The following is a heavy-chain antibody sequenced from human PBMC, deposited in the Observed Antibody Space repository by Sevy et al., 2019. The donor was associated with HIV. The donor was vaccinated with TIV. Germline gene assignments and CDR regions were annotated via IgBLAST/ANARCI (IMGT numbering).Heavy chain of an antibody. J-gene: IGHJ4*02. CDR1: GFTFGDYA. Sequence: GGSLRLSCAASGFTFGDYAMHCVRQAPGKGLEWVSGISWNSGSIGYADSVKGRFTISRDNAKNSLYLQMNSLRPEDTALYYCATDGAFDSWGQGTLVTVSS. CDR2: ISWNSGSI. CDR3: ATDGAFDS. V-gene: IGHV3-9*01.